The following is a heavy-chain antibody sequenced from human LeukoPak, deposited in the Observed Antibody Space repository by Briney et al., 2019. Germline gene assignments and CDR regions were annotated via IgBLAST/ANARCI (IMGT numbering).Heavy chain of an antibody. CDR1: GFTFDDYA. J-gene: IGHJ5*02. D-gene: IGHD2-2*01. V-gene: IGHV3-9*01. CDR2: ISWNSGSI. Sequence: PGGSLRLSCAASGFTFDDYAMHWVRQAPGKGLEWVSGISWNSGSIGYADSVKGRFTISRDNSKNTLYLQMNSLRAEDTAVYYCARVAIYCSSTSCYLGWFDPWGQGTLVTVSS. CDR3: ARVAIYCSSTSCYLGWFDP.